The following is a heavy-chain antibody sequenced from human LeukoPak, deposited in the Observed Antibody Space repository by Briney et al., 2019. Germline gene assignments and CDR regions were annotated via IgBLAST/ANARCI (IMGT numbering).Heavy chain of an antibody. CDR1: GASFRNYY. D-gene: IGHD1-7*01. CDR3: ARLPLRWELPFDS. Sequence: SETLSLTCAVYGASFRNYYWSWIRQPPGKGLEWIGEINYTGGTNYNPSLKSRVTISLDTSKNQFSLKVTSVTAADTAVYYCARLPLRWELPFDSWGQGTLVTVSS. CDR2: INYTGGT. J-gene: IGHJ4*02. V-gene: IGHV4-34*01.